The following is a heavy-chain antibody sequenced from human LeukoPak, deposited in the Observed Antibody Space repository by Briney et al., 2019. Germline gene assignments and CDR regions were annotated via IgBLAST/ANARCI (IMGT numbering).Heavy chain of an antibody. CDR1: GGSISSYY. CDR2: IYYSGST. CDR3: AREGLNMVRGVIPKEAWGWFDP. Sequence: PSETLSLTCTVSGGSISSYYWSWIRQPPGKGLEWIGYIYYSGSTNYNPSLKSRVTISVDTSKNQFSLKLRSVTAADTAVYYCAREGLNMVRGVIPKEAWGWFDPWGQGTLVTVSS. J-gene: IGHJ5*02. V-gene: IGHV4-59*12. D-gene: IGHD3-10*01.